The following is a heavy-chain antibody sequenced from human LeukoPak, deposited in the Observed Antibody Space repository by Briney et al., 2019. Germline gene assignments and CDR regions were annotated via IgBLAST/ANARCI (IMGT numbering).Heavy chain of an antibody. V-gene: IGHV4-4*09. Sequence: SETLTLTCTVSGGSISSYYWSWIRQPPGKGLEWIGYIYTSGSTNYNPSLKSRVTISVDTSKNQFSLKLGSVTAADTAVYYCARPSLSTSSLYYYYYMDVWGKGTTVTVSS. D-gene: IGHD6-13*01. J-gene: IGHJ6*03. CDR3: ARPSLSTSSLYYYYYMDV. CDR1: GGSISSYY. CDR2: IYTSGST.